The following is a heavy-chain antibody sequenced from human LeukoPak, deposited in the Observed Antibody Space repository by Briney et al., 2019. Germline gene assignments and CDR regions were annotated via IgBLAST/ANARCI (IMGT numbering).Heavy chain of an antibody. Sequence: GGSLRLSCAASGFTFSSYSMNWVRQAPGKGLEWVSYISSSSSTIYYADSVKGRFTISRDNAKNSLYLQMNSLRAEDTAVYYCARDPDGIAAAGRGHYWGQGTLVTVSS. CDR2: ISSSSSTI. D-gene: IGHD6-13*01. J-gene: IGHJ4*02. V-gene: IGHV3-48*01. CDR1: GFTFSSYS. CDR3: ARDPDGIAAAGRGHY.